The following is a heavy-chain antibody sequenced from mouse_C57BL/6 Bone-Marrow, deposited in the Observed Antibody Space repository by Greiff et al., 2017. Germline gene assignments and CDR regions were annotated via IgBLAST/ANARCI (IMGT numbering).Heavy chain of an antibody. J-gene: IGHJ3*01. V-gene: IGHV1-19*01. Sequence: EVKLMESGPVLVKPGASVKMSCKASGYTFTDYYMNWVKQSHGKSLEWIGVINPYNGGTSYNQKFKGKATLTVDKSSSTAYMELNSLTSEDSAVYYCARVREFMVKVWAYWGQGTLVTVSA. CDR1: GYTFTDYY. D-gene: IGHD2-2*01. CDR2: INPYNGGT. CDR3: ARVREFMVKVWAY.